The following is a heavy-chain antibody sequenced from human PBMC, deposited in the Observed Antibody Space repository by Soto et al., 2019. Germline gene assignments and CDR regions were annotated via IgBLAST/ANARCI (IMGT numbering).Heavy chain of an antibody. CDR3: ARSPQDGSSTKCPADFDY. CDR2: ISWNSGNT. V-gene: IGHV3-9*01. CDR1: GFTFDNYA. D-gene: IGHD2-2*01. J-gene: IGHJ4*02. Sequence: EVQLVESGGGLVQPGRSLRLSCAASGFTFDNYAMHWVRQAPGKGLEWVSSISWNSGNTDYAGPVKGRFIISRDSAKNSLYLQMNSLRAEDTAWSYCARSPQDGSSTKCPADFDYWGQGPLVTVSS.